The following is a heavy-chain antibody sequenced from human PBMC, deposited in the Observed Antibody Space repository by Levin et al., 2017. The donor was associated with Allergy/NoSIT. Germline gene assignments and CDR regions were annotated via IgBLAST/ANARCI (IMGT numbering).Heavy chain of an antibody. V-gene: IGHV3-74*01. J-gene: IGHJ4*02. D-gene: IGHD1-26*01. CDR2: INSDGSNK. Sequence: ASVKVSCAASGFTFSSYWMHWVRQAPGKGLVWVSRINSDGSNKNYADSVKGRFTISRDNAKNTLYLQMNSLRAEDTAVYYCARALIVGATSGGDYWGQGILVTVSS. CDR1: GFTFSSYW. CDR3: ARALIVGATSGGDY.